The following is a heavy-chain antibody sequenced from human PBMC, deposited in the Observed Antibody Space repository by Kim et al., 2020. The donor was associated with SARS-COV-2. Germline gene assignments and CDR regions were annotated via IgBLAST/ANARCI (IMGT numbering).Heavy chain of an antibody. CDR1: GGSISSSSYY. V-gene: IGHV4-39*01. J-gene: IGHJ4*02. Sequence: SETLSLTCTVSGGSISSSSYYWGWIRQPPGKGLEWIGSIYYSGSTYYNPSLKSRVTISVDTSKNQFSLKLSSVTAADTAVYYCARLFMSGSGSWGVDYWGQGTLVTVSS. CDR2: IYYSGST. D-gene: IGHD3-10*01. CDR3: ARLFMSGSGSWGVDY.